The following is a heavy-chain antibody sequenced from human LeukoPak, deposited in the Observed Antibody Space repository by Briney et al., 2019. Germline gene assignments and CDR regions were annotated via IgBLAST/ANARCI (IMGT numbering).Heavy chain of an antibody. CDR1: GGSFSGYY. CDR3: ARASKLLWFGEWWFDP. CDR2: INHSGST. J-gene: IGHJ5*02. V-gene: IGHV4-34*01. Sequence: SETLSLTCAVYGGSFSGYYWSWIRQPPGKGLEWIGEINHSGSTNYNPSLKSRVAISVDTSKNQFSLKLSSVTAADTAVYYCARASKLLWFGEWWFDPWGQGTLVTVSS. D-gene: IGHD3-10*01.